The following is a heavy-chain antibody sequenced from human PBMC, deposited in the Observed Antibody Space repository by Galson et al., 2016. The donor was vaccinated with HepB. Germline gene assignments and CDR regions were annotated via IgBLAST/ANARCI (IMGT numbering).Heavy chain of an antibody. J-gene: IGHJ6*02. V-gene: IGHV1-8*02. CDR2: MNPDSGNT. CDR1: GYSFTNYQ. Sequence: SVKVSCKGSGYSFTNYQINWVRQATGQGPEWLGWMNPDSGNTLYAQKFWGRVTMTSDTSISTAYMELSSLTSEDTAIYYCARVLYSSYPSRYYYSGMDVWGQGTTVTVSS. D-gene: IGHD5-12*01. CDR3: ARVLYSSYPSRYYYSGMDV.